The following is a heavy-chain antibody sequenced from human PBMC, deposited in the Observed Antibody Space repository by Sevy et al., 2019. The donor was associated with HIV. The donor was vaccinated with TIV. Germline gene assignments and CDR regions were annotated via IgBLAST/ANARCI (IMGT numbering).Heavy chain of an antibody. CDR2: ISPSSGTI. J-gene: IGHJ4*02. V-gene: IGHV3-48*04. Sequence: GESLKISCAASGFTFRNFGINWVRQAPGKGLEWVSYISPSSGTIKYGYSVKGRFTISRDNAEDSLYLQMNSLRAEDTAVYYCATDCTSTSCYGYWGRGTLVTVSS. D-gene: IGHD2-2*01. CDR3: ATDCTSTSCYGY. CDR1: GFTFRNFG.